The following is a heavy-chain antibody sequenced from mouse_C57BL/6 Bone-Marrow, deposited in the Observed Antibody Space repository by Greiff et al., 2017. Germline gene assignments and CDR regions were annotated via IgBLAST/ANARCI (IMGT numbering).Heavy chain of an antibody. CDR3: ARLYGGRCDY. V-gene: IGHV1-59*01. Sequence: VQLQQPGAELVRPGTSVTLSCTASGYTFTSYWMHWVKQTPGQGLEWIGAIDPADSYTNYNQKFKGKATLTGDKSSSTAYMQLSSLTSEDSAVYYCARLYGGRCDYWGQGTTLTVSS. D-gene: IGHD1-1*01. CDR2: IDPADSYT. CDR1: GYTFTSYW. J-gene: IGHJ2*01.